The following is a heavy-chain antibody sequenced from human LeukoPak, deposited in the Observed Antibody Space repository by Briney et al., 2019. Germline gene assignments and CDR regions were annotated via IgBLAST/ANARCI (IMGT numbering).Heavy chain of an antibody. J-gene: IGHJ4*02. CDR1: GFTVSSNY. D-gene: IGHD6-13*01. CDR3: ARTAAGTFFDY. V-gene: IGHV3-53*01. Sequence: PGGSLRLSCAVSGFTVSSNYMSWVRQAPGKGLEWASIIYSGGYTFYADSVKGRFTISRDNSKNTLYLQMNSLRAEDTAVYYCARTAAGTFFDYWGQGTLVTVSS. CDR2: IYSGGYT.